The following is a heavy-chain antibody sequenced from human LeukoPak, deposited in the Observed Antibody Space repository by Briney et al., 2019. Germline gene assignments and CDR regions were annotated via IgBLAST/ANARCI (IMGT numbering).Heavy chain of an antibody. J-gene: IGHJ4*02. D-gene: IGHD5-18*01. CDR1: GFTFDDYA. CDR2: ISWNSGSI. CDR3: AKDTSYGPTYYFDY. V-gene: IGHV3-9*01. Sequence: AGGSLRLSCAASGFTFDDYAMHWVRHAPGKGLEWVSGISWNSGSIGYADSVKGRFTISRDNAKNSLYLQMNSLRAEDTALYYCAKDTSYGPTYYFDYWGQGTLVTVSS.